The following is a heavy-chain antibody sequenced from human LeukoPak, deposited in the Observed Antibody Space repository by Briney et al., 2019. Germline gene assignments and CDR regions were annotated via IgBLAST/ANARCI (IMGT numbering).Heavy chain of an antibody. V-gene: IGHV4-34*01. CDR3: ARQAITMVRGATPPFDY. CDR2: INHSGST. CDR1: GGSFSGYY. J-gene: IGHJ4*02. Sequence: PSETLSLTCAVYGGSFSGYYWSWIRQPPGKGLEWIGEINHSGSTNYNPSLKSRVTISVDTSKNQFSLKLSSVTAADTAAYYCARQAITMVRGATPPFDYWGQGTLVTVSS. D-gene: IGHD3-10*01.